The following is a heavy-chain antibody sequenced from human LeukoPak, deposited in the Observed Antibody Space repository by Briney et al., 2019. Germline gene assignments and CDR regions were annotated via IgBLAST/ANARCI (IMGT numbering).Heavy chain of an antibody. CDR2: ISYDGSKK. CDR3: AKVRVVFNWNYAYYFDD. J-gene: IGHJ4*02. D-gene: IGHD1-7*01. Sequence: GGSLRLSCAASGFTFSNYAMHWVRQAPGKGLEWVTIISYDGSKKYYADSVRGRFTISRDNSKNTLYLQMNSLRAEDTAVYYCAKVRVVFNWNYAYYFDDWGQGTLVTVSS. V-gene: IGHV3-30*18. CDR1: GFTFSNYA.